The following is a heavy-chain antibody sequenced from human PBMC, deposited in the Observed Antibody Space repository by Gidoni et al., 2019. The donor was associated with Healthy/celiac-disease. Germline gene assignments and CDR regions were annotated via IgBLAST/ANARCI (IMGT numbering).Heavy chain of an antibody. D-gene: IGHD1-26*01. J-gene: IGHJ3*02. V-gene: IGHV4-30-4*01. CDR2: IYYSGST. CDR1: GGSLGSGDSY. Sequence: QVQLQESGPGLVKPSQTLSLTCTVSGGSLGSGDSYWSWIRQPPGKGLEWIGYIYYSGSTYYNPSLKSRVTISVDTSKNQFSLKLSSVTAADTAVYYCARDRSGSYFSPPGAFDIWGQGTMVTVSS. CDR3: ARDRSGSYFSPPGAFDI.